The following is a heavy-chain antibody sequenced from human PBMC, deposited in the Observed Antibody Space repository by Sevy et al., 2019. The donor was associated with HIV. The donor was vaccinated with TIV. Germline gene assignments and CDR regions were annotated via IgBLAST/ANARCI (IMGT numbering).Heavy chain of an antibody. D-gene: IGHD3-16*02. CDR3: ARSGDYIWGSYRYYFDY. CDR2: IYYSGST. V-gene: IGHV4-59*01. Sequence: SETLSLTCTVSGGSISSYYWSWIRHPPGKGLEWIGYIYYSGSTNYNPSLKSRVTISVDTSKNQFSLKLSSVTAADTAVYYCARSGDYIWGSYRYYFDYWGQGTLVTVSS. CDR1: GGSISSYY. J-gene: IGHJ4*02.